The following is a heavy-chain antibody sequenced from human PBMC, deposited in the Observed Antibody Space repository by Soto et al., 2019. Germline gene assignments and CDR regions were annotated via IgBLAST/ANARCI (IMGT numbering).Heavy chain of an antibody. Sequence: EVQLVESGGILVQPGGSLRLSCVASGFSFSNYAMHWVRQAPGKGLEYVSAISNNGVSTYYANSVKGRFIISRDNSKNTLYRQMGSLRAEDMAVYYCARGGPYQLLSDCDYWGPGTLVTVSS. CDR3: ARGGPYQLLSDCDY. J-gene: IGHJ4*02. D-gene: IGHD2-2*01. CDR1: GFSFSNYA. V-gene: IGHV3-64*01. CDR2: ISNNGVST.